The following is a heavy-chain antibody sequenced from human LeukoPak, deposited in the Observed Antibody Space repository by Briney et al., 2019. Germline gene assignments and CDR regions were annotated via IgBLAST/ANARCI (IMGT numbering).Heavy chain of an antibody. V-gene: IGHV3-43*01. CDR1: GLSFGDYT. J-gene: IGHJ3*02. CDR2: ISRNGAAT. Sequence: PGGSLRLSCEASGLSFGDYTMHWVRQAPGKGLEWVSLISRNGAATKYADSVRGRFTISRDNAKNSLYLLMNSLRAEDTAVYYCARDKNFPLYAFDIWGQGTMVTVSS. CDR3: ARDKNFPLYAFDI.